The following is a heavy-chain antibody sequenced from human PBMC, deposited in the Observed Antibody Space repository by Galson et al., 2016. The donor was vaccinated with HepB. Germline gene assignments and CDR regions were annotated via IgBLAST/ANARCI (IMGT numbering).Heavy chain of an antibody. CDR1: GFRFDDYA. Sequence: SLRLPCAASGFRFDDYAMHWVRQAPGKGLEWVSGISWNSATIAYADSVKGRFTISRDNAKNSLYLQMNSVRPEDTALYYCAKEGVPAGHYGLDVWGKGATVIVSS. D-gene: IGHD2-2*01. V-gene: IGHV3-9*01. J-gene: IGHJ6*04. CDR3: AKEGVPAGHYGLDV. CDR2: ISWNSATI.